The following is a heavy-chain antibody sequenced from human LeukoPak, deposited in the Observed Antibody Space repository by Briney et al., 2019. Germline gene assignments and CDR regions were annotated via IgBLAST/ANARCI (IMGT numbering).Heavy chain of an antibody. CDR1: AFTVSSNY. CDR2: IYSGGTR. J-gene: IGHJ3*02. Sequence: GGSLRLSCAASAFTVSSNYMTWVRQAPGKGLEWVSVIYSGGTRYYADSVTGRFTISRDNSENTLYLQMNTLRAEDTAVYYCARLISVAGTGAFDIWGQGTMVTVSS. V-gene: IGHV3-66*01. CDR3: ARLISVAGTGAFDI. D-gene: IGHD6-19*01.